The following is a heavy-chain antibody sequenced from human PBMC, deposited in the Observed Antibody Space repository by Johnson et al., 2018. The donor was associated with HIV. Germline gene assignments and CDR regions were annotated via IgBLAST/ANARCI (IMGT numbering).Heavy chain of an antibody. Sequence: VQLVESGGGVVQPGRSLRLSCAASGFTFDDYAMHWVRQAPGKGLEWVSGISWNSGSIGYADSVKGRFTISRDNAKNSLYLQMNSLRVEDTALYYCAKVSSSSTWAHDPFDVWGQGTTVTVSS. CDR3: AKVSSSSTWAHDPFDV. J-gene: IGHJ3*01. CDR2: ISWNSGSI. D-gene: IGHD6-6*01. CDR1: GFTFDDYA. V-gene: IGHV3-9*01.